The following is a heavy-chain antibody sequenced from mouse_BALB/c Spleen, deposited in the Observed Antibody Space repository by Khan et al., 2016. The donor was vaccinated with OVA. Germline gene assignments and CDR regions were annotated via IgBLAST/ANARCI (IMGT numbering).Heavy chain of an antibody. V-gene: IGHV1S135*01. CDR1: GYSFTSYY. CDR3: TRHGYVAWFTY. D-gene: IGHD2-2*01. CDR2: IDPFRGGT. Sequence: EVQLQQSGPDLMKPGASLKISCKASGYSFTSYYIHWVVQSHGKSLEWIGYIDPFRGGTTYNQKFKGKATLTVDKYSRKAYIHLSNLTSEDSAVYYCTRHGYVAWFTYWGQGTLVTVSA. J-gene: IGHJ3*01.